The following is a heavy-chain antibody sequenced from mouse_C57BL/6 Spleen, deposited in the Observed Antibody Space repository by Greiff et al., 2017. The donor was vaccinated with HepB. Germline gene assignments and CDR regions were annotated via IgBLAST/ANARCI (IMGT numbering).Heavy chain of an antibody. Sequence: EVKLQESGPGLVKPSQSLSLTCSVTGYSITSGYYWNWIRQFPGNKLEWMGYISYDGSNNYNPSLKNRISITRDTSKNQFFLKLNSVTTEDTATYYCARLRHYFDYWGQGTTLTVSS. CDR1: GYSITSGYY. CDR2: ISYDGSN. V-gene: IGHV3-6*01. CDR3: ARLRHYFDY. J-gene: IGHJ2*01. D-gene: IGHD2-12*01.